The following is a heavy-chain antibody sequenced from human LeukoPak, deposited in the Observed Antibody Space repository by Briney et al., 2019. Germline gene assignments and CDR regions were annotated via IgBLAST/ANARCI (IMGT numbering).Heavy chain of an antibody. V-gene: IGHV3-23*01. Sequence: GGSLRLSCAASGFTFSNCAMSWVRQAPGKGLEWVSGISGSGDSTYYADSVKGRFTISRDNSKNTLYLQMNSLRAEDTAVYYCAKAPSITIFGVVGWGQGTMVTASS. CDR3: AKAPSITIFGVVG. D-gene: IGHD3-3*01. CDR1: GFTFSNCA. J-gene: IGHJ3*01. CDR2: ISGSGDST.